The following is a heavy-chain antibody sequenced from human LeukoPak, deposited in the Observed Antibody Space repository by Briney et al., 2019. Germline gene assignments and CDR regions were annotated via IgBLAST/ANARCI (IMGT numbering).Heavy chain of an antibody. CDR2: GDPEDGET. D-gene: IGHD3-10*01. CDR1: GYTFTDYY. J-gene: IGHJ4*02. CDR3: ATDPEVLAMVRGVIITQRGN. V-gene: IGHV1-69-2*01. Sequence: ASVKTSCKXSGYTFTDYYMHWVQQAPGKGLEWMGLGDPEDGETRYAEKFQGRVTITADTSTDTAYMELSSLRSEDTAVYYCATDPEVLAMVRGVIITQRGNWGQGTLVTVSS.